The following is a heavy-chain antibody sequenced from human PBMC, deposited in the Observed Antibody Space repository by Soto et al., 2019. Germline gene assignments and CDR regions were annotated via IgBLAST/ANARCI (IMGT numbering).Heavy chain of an antibody. V-gene: IGHV3-30*18. J-gene: IGHJ4*02. CDR3: AKELRQTGGYYFDC. CDR1: GFSFSKYG. D-gene: IGHD3-16*01. CDR2: MSDDGSKK. Sequence: QVQLVESGGGVGQPGRSLRLSCAASGFSFSKYGMHWVRQAPGKGLEWVAEMSDDGSKKYYGDSVKGRFTISRDNSKNTLYLLMDSLRPEDTAMYYCAKELRQTGGYYFDCWGQGTLVTVSS.